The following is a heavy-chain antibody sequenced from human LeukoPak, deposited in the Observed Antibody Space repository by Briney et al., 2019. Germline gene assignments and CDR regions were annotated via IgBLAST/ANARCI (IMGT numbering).Heavy chain of an antibody. CDR1: GFTFSSYW. J-gene: IGHJ5*02. CDR3: ARDFSSSGPNWFDP. D-gene: IGHD6-19*01. V-gene: IGHV3-7*01. CDR2: IKQDGSEK. Sequence: GGSLRLSCAASGFTFSSYWMSWVRQAPGKGLEWVANIKQDGSEKYYVDSVKGRFTISRDNAKNSLCLQMNSLRAEDTAVYYCARDFSSSGPNWFDPWGQGTLVTVSS.